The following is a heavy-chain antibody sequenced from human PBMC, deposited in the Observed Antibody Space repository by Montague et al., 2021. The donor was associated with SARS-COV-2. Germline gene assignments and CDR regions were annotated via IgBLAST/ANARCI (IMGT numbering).Heavy chain of an antibody. D-gene: IGHD2-15*01. CDR3: ARLRDGVVPSHVLGGGPYYSYDFIDD. J-gene: IGHJ6*01. Sequence: SETLSLTCAVYGGSFSGYHWNWIRQPPGKGLEWIGEINHGGITNYNPSLKSRLTISADTSKNQFSLKLTSVAAADTAVYYCARLRDGVVPSHVLGGGPYYSYDFIDDWGQGTTVTGSS. V-gene: IGHV4-34*01. CDR2: INHGGIT. CDR1: GGSFSGYH.